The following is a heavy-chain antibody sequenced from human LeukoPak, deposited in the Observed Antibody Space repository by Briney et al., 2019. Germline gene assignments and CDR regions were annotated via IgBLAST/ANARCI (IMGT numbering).Heavy chain of an antibody. CDR3: ARDLGSDFDY. J-gene: IGHJ4*02. CDR2: ISYNGSDK. V-gene: IGHV3-30-3*01. Sequence: GRSLRLSCAASGFTFSSYAMYWVRQAPGKGLEWVAVISYNGSDKYNADSVKGRFTISRDNSKNTLYLQMNSLRAEDTAVYYCARDLGSDFDYWGQGTLVTVSS. D-gene: IGHD3-16*01. CDR1: GFTFSSYA.